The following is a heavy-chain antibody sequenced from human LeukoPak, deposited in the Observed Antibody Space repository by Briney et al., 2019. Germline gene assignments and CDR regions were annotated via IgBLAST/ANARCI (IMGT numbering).Heavy chain of an antibody. CDR2: IYYSGST. J-gene: IGHJ4*02. CDR3: ARDAHMVRVKD. CDR1: GGSVSRGSYY. Sequence: SEHLYVTCTVSGGSVSRGSYYWSWIRQPPGKGLEWIGYIYYSGSTNYNPSLKRRVTISVDTSKNQFSLKLSSVTAADTAVYYCARDAHMVRVKDWGQGTLVTVSS. V-gene: IGHV4-61*01. D-gene: IGHD3-10*01.